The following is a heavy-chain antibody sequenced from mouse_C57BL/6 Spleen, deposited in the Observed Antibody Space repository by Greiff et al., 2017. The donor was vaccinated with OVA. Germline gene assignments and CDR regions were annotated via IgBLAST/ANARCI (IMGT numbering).Heavy chain of an antibody. CDR2: IYPGDGDT. CDR1: GYAFSSSW. D-gene: IGHD1-1*01. CDR3: ARQIITTVVAHDY. J-gene: IGHJ2*01. V-gene: IGHV1-82*01. Sequence: VKLVESGPELVKPGASVKISCKASGYAFSSSWMNWVKQRPGKGLEWIGRIYPGDGDTNYNGKFKGKATLTADKSSSTAYMQLSSLTSEDSAVYFCARQIITTVVAHDYWGQGTTLTVSS.